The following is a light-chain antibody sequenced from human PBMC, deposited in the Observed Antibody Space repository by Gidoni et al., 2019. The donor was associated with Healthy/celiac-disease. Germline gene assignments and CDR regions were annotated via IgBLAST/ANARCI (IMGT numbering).Light chain of an antibody. V-gene: IGKV1-39*01. CDR1: QSISSY. CDR3: QQSYSTPRS. Sequence: IQLTQSPSSLSASVGDRVTITCRASQSISSYLNWYQQKQGKDPKLLIYAASSMQSGVPSRFSGSGSGTDVTLTIISLQPEDFATNYCQQSYSTPRSFGQGTKLEIK. CDR2: AAS. J-gene: IGKJ2*03.